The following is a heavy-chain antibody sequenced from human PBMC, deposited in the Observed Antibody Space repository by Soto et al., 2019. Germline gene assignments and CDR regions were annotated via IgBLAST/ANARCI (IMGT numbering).Heavy chain of an antibody. CDR1: GVSITSYY. V-gene: IGHV4-4*07. CDR2: INTDGLS. J-gene: IGHJ6*02. CDR3: ARVPVAVAATEDYYGLDV. D-gene: IGHD2-15*01. Sequence: SETLSLTCSVSGVSITSYYWSWIRQSAGGGLEWMGRINTDGLSTYSPSFKSRLTMSLDTSKNQVSLRLISVTAADTAVYFCARVPVAVAATEDYYGLDVWGQGTTVTVSS.